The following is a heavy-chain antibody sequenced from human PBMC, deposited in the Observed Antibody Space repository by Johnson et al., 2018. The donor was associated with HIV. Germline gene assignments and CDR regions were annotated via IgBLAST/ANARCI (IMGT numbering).Heavy chain of an antibody. CDR1: GFTFDDYA. J-gene: IGHJ3*02. CDR3: AKDMDRYYDFDAFDI. D-gene: IGHD3-3*01. Sequence: VQLVESGGGLVQPGRSLRLSCAASGFTFDDYAIHWVRQAPGKGLEWVSGISWNSGSIGYADSVQGRFTISRDNAKNSLYLQMNSLRAEDTALYYCAKDMDRYYDFDAFDIWGQGTMVTVSS. V-gene: IGHV3-9*01. CDR2: ISWNSGSI.